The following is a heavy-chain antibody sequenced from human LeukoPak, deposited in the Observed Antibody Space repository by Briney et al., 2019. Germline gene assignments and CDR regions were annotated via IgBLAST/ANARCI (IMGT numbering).Heavy chain of an antibody. CDR1: GYTFTGYY. Sequence: ASVKVSCKASGYTFTGYYIQWVRQAPGQGLEWMGWVNPNSGGTKYAQKFQGRVTMTRDTSISTAYVELSRLRSDGTAIYYCARVAVAGTFEYYFDYWGQGSLVIVSS. J-gene: IGHJ4*02. CDR3: ARVAVAGTFEYYFDY. D-gene: IGHD6-19*01. CDR2: VNPNSGGT. V-gene: IGHV1-2*02.